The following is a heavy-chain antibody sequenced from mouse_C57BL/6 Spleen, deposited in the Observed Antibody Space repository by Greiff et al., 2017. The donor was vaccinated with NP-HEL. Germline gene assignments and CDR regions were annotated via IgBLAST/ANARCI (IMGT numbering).Heavy chain of an antibody. CDR1: GYTFTSYW. V-gene: IGHV1-72*01. CDR3: AREATVVAEDWYFDV. Sequence: QVQLKQPGAELVKPGASVKLSCKASGYTFTSYWMHWVKQRPGRGLEWIGRIDPNSGGTKYNEKFKSKATLTVDKPSSTAYMQLSSLTAEDSAVYYCAREATVVAEDWYFDVWGTGTTVTVSS. CDR2: IDPNSGGT. J-gene: IGHJ1*03. D-gene: IGHD1-1*01.